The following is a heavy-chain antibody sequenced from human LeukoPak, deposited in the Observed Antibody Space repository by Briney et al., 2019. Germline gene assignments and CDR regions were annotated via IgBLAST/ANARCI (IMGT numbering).Heavy chain of an antibody. CDR2: MYYSGNT. J-gene: IGHJ6*02. D-gene: IGHD6-19*01. Sequence: SETLSLTCNVSGGSISSSGYYWGWIRQPPGEGPEWIGSMYYSGNTFYNPSLKSRVTISVDTSKNQFSLKLDSVTAADTAVYYCARENPVAGTTYYYYGLDVWGQGTTVTVSS. CDR3: ARENPVAGTTYYYYGLDV. CDR1: GGSISSSGYY. V-gene: IGHV4-39*07.